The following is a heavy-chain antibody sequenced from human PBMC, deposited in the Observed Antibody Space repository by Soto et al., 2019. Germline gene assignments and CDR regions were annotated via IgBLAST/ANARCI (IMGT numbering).Heavy chain of an antibody. Sequence: QVQLQESGPGLVKPSQTLSLTCTVSGGSISSGGYYWSWIRQHPGKGVEWIGYIYYSGSTYYNPSLKSRVTISVDASKNQFSLKLSSVTAADTAVSYCARWDVATIRFHYWGQGTLVTVSS. CDR2: IYYSGST. V-gene: IGHV4-31*03. CDR3: ARWDVATIRFHY. D-gene: IGHD5-12*01. J-gene: IGHJ4*02. CDR1: GGSISSGGYY.